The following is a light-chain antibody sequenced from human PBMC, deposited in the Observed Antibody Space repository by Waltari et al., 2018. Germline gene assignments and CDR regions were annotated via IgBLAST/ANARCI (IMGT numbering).Light chain of an antibody. CDR3: QQYNDDPRT. Sequence: DIQMTQSPSTLSAYVGDRVTNTCRASQSVSNWLAWYQQKPGKAPNLLIYKASSLESGVPSRFSGSGSGTEFTLTISSLQPDDFATYYCQQYNDDPRTFGQGTEVEFK. CDR2: KAS. V-gene: IGKV1-5*03. J-gene: IGKJ1*01. CDR1: QSVSNW.